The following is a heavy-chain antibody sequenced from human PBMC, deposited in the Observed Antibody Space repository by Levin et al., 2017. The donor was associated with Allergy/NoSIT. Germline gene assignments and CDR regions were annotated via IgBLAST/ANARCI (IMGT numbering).Heavy chain of an antibody. D-gene: IGHD3-10*01. V-gene: IGHV3-30*04. CDR2: ISFDGSNK. CDR1: GFRFSSYP. CDR3: ARELGSADDY. Sequence: GGSLRLSCAASGFRFSSYPMHWVRQAPGKGLQWVAAISFDGSNKYYADSVKGRFTISRDDSKSTLYLQMNSLRRDDTAVYYCARELGSADDYWGQGTLVTVSS. J-gene: IGHJ4*02.